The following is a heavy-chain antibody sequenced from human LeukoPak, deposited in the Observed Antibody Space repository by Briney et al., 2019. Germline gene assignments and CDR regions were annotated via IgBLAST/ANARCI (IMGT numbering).Heavy chain of an antibody. CDR2: IYYSGST. J-gene: IGHJ4*02. Sequence: SETLSLTCTVSGGSISSYYWSWIRQPPGKGLEWIGYIYYSGSTYYNPSLKSRVTISVDRSKNQFSLKLSSVTAADTAVYYCASSRGDYADYWGQGTLVTVSS. V-gene: IGHV4-59*12. CDR3: ASSRGDYADY. CDR1: GGSISSYY. D-gene: IGHD4-17*01.